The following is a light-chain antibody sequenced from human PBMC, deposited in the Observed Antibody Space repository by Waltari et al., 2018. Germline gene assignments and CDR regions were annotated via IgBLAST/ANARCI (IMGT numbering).Light chain of an antibody. J-gene: IGKJ4*01. V-gene: IGKV1-9*01. CDR2: AAA. Sequence: DIQLTQSPSFLSSSVGDRVTIPCRASQGISTYLAWLQQKPGKAPRLLIYAAAILQGGVPSRFSGSGAGTDLTLTISSLQPEDFGTYYCQQIKSDPITFGGGTKVEVK. CDR1: QGISTY. CDR3: QQIKSDPIT.